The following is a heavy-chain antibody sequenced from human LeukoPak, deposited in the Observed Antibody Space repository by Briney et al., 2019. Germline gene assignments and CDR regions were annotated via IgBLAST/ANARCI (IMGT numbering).Heavy chain of an antibody. J-gene: IGHJ3*02. D-gene: IGHD5-12*01. Sequence: GGSLRLSCAASGFTVSSNHMSWVRQAPGKGLEWVSVIYSGGSTDYADSVKGRFTISRDNSKNTLYLQMSSLRAEDTAVYYCVKVYQAYSGYDQQTAFDIWGQGTMVTVS. V-gene: IGHV3-53*05. CDR3: VKVYQAYSGYDQQTAFDI. CDR2: IYSGGST. CDR1: GFTVSSNH.